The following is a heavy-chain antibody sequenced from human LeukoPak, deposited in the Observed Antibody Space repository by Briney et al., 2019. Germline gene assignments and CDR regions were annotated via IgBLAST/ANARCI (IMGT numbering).Heavy chain of an antibody. CDR3: AKDTTPYYYDSSGYFDY. Sequence: GGSLRLSCAASGFTFSSYAMSWVRQAPGKGLEWVSAISGSGGSTYYADSVKGRFTISRDDSKNTLYLQMNSLRAEDTAVYYCAKDTTPYYYDSSGYFDYWGQGTLVTVSS. CDR1: GFTFSSYA. CDR2: ISGSGGST. V-gene: IGHV3-23*01. J-gene: IGHJ4*02. D-gene: IGHD3-22*01.